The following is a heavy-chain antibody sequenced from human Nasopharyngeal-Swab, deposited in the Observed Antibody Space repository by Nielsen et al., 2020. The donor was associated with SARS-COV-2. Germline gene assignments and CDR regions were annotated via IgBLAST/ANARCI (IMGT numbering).Heavy chain of an antibody. CDR2: IYHSGST. V-gene: IGHV4-38-2*01. CDR1: GYSISSGYY. D-gene: IGHD1-1*01. Sequence: SETTSLTCAVSGYSISSGYYWGWIRQPPGKGLEWIGSIYHSGSTYYNPSLKSRVTISVDTSKNQFSLKLSSVTAADTAVYYCARHGFRQLERFLMAFDIWGQGTMVTVSS. CDR3: ARHGFRQLERFLMAFDI. J-gene: IGHJ3*02.